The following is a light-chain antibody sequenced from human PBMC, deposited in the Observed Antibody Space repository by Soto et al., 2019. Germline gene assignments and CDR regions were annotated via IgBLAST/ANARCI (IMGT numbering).Light chain of an antibody. CDR3: AAWDDSLNGGL. Sequence: QPVLTQPPSASGTPGQRVTISCSGSSSNIGSNTVNWYQQLPGTAPKLLIYSNNQRPSGVPDRFSGSKSGTSASLAISGLQSEDEADYYCAAWDDSLNGGLFGGGTKVTVL. CDR1: SSNIGSNT. J-gene: IGLJ2*01. V-gene: IGLV1-44*01. CDR2: SNN.